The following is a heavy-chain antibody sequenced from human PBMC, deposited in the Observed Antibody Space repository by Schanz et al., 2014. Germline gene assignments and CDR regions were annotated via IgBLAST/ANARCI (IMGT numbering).Heavy chain of an antibody. D-gene: IGHD5-12*01. CDR1: GFTFSTHA. CDR3: ARDFHGYGPHLDY. J-gene: IGHJ4*02. Sequence: DVQLLESGGGLVQPGGSLRLSCAASGFTFSTHAMSWVRQAPGKGLEWVSSISGDHRNTFYADSVKGRFTVSRDNSKNTLYLQLNSLRAEDTAVYYCARDFHGYGPHLDYWGQGSLVTVSS. CDR2: ISGDHRNT. V-gene: IGHV3-23*01.